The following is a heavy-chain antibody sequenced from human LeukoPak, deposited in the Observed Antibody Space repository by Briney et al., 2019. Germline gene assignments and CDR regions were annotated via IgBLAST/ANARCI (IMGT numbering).Heavy chain of an antibody. J-gene: IGHJ1*01. D-gene: IGHD3-22*01. CDR2: ISGSGGST. CDR1: GFTFSSYA. CDR3: AKVDYDSSGYYPYFHH. Sequence: GGSLRLSCAASGFTFSSYAMSWVRQAPGKGLEWVSAISGSGGSTYYADSVKGRFTISRDNSKDTLYLQMNSLRAEDTAVYYCAKVDYDSSGYYPYFHHWGQGTLVPVSS. V-gene: IGHV3-23*01.